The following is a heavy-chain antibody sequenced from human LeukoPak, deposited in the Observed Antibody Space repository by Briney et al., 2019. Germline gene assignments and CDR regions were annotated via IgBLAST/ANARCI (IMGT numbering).Heavy chain of an antibody. V-gene: IGHV1-2*02. CDR1: GYTFTGNY. D-gene: IGHD3-10*01. Sequence: ASVKVSCKASGYTFTGNYMHWVQQAPGQGLEWMGWINANSGGTKYAQKFQGRVTMTRDTSISTAYMELSSLRSDDTAVYYCARGPGSSWFDLWGQGTLVTVSS. CDR3: ARGPGSSWFDL. J-gene: IGHJ5*02. CDR2: INANSGGT.